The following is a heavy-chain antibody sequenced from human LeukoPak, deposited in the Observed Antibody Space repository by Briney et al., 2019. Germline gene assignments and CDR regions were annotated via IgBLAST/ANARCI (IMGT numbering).Heavy chain of an antibody. CDR3: ARGLSGYSYLYYYYYMDV. CDR2: IYYSGST. Sequence: SETLSLTCTVSGGSISSSSYYWGWIRQPPGKGLEWIGSIYYSGSTYYNPSLKSRVTISVDTSKNQFSLKLSSVTAADTAVYYCARGLSGYSYLYYYYYMDVWGKGTTVTVSS. J-gene: IGHJ6*03. D-gene: IGHD5-18*01. CDR1: GGSISSSSYY. V-gene: IGHV4-39*07.